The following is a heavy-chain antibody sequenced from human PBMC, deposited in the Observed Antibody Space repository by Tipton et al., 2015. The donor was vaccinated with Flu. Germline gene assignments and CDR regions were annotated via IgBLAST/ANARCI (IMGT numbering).Heavy chain of an antibody. CDR3: ARDPTVGAVRGYFDY. Sequence: LRLSCSVSGYSIRSAYYWGWVRRPPGKGLEWIGTIFHSGTTYYNPSLKTRLTISVDTSKNQFSLKLSSVTAADTAVYYCARDPTVGAVRGYFDYWGQGTLVTVSS. D-gene: IGHD1-26*01. V-gene: IGHV4-38-2*02. J-gene: IGHJ4*02. CDR2: IFHSGTT. CDR1: GYSIRSAYY.